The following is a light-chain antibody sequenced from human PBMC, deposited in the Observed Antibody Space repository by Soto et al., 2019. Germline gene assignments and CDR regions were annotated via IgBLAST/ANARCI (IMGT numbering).Light chain of an antibody. CDR1: DIGGKS. J-gene: IGLJ1*01. CDR3: QVWDLTASHPV. Sequence: SYELTQPPSVSVAPGQTATITCGGSDIGGKSVHWYQQRPGQAPVVVVYDDTDRPSGIPERFSGSNFGGTATLTISRVEVGDEADYHCQVWDLTASHPVFGPGTKVTAL. V-gene: IGLV3-21*02. CDR2: DDT.